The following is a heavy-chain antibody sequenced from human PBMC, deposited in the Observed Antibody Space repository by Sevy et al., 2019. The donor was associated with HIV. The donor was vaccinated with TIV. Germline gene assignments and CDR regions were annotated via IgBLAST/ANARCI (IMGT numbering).Heavy chain of an antibody. CDR1: GYTFTSYG. CDR2: ISAYNGNT. D-gene: IGHD2-15*01. J-gene: IGHJ5*02. V-gene: IGHV1-18*01. Sequence: ASVKVSCKASGYTFTSYGISWVRQAPGQGLEWMGWISAYNGNTNYAQKLQGRVTMTTDTSTSTAYMEPRSLRSDDTAVYYCARDQGVGYCSGGSCTQRGNWFDPWGQGTLVTVSS. CDR3: ARDQGVGYCSGGSCTQRGNWFDP.